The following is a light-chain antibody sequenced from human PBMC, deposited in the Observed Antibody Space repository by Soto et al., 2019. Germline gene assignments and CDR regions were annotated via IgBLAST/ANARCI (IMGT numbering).Light chain of an antibody. J-gene: IGKJ1*01. CDR3: QQYNNWPPET. CDR1: QSVSSSA. Sequence: EFVLAQSPGTLSLSPGERATLSCRASQSVSSSALAWYQQKPGQAPRLLIYGAFNRATGIPDRFSGSGSGTDFTLTISGLEPEDSAVYYCQQYNNWPPETFGQGTKVDIK. V-gene: IGKV3-20*01. CDR2: GAF.